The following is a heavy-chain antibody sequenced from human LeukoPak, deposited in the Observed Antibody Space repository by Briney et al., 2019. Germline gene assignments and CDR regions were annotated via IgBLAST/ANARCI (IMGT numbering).Heavy chain of an antibody. D-gene: IGHD3-3*01. Sequence: GGSLRLSCTASGFTFDDYGMSWVRQAPGKGLEWVSGINWNGGSTVYADSVKGRFTISRDNAKNSLYLQMNSLRAEDTALYYCARNRFLEWLLFDYWGQGTLVTVSS. CDR3: ARNRFLEWLLFDY. V-gene: IGHV3-20*04. J-gene: IGHJ4*02. CDR1: GFTFDDYG. CDR2: INWNGGST.